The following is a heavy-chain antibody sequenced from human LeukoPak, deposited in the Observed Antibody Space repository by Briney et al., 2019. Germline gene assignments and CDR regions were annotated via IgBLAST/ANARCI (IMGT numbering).Heavy chain of an antibody. Sequence: PGGSLRLSCAASGLTFSNAWMSWVRQAPGKGLEWVGRIKSKTDGGTTDYAAPVKGRFTISRDDSKNTLYLQMNSLKTEDTAVYYCTTEEAAADWFDPWGQGTLVTVSS. CDR3: TTEEAAADWFDP. CDR1: GLTFSNAW. D-gene: IGHD6-13*01. CDR2: IKSKTDGGTT. V-gene: IGHV3-15*01. J-gene: IGHJ5*02.